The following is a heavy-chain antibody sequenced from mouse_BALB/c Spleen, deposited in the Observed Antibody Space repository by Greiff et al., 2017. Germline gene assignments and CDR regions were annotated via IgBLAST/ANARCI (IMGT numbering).Heavy chain of an antibody. Sequence: EVQGVESGPGLVKPSQSLSLTCTVTGYSITSDYAWNWIRQFPGNKLEWMGYISYSGSTSYNPSLKSRISITRDTSKNQFFLQLNSVTTEDTATYDCARNPPYYDGSSYGAMDYWGQGTSVTVSS. CDR2: ISYSGST. CDR1: GYSITSDYA. CDR3: ARNPPYYDGSSYGAMDY. V-gene: IGHV3-2*02. D-gene: IGHD1-1*01. J-gene: IGHJ4*01.